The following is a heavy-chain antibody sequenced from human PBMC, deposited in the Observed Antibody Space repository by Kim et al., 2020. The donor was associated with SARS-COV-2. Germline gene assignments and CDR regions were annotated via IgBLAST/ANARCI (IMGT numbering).Heavy chain of an antibody. J-gene: IGHJ6*02. CDR2: MTGSGSKA. D-gene: IGHD2-21*02. V-gene: IGHV3-23*01. CDR3: AKDWESDGDWRGDGIEV. Sequence: GGSLRLSCVVSGFTFRNYAMSWVRQAPGKGLEWVSAMTGSGSKAYYADSVKGRFTFSRDNSKNTIYMQMNALRVEDTAVYYCAKDWESDGDWRGDGIEVWGLGTTVTVSS. CDR1: GFTFRNYA.